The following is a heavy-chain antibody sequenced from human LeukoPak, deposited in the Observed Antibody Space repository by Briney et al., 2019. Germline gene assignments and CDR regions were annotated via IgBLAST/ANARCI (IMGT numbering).Heavy chain of an antibody. V-gene: IGHV3-66*01. CDR3: ARDRAEGKTWVEFDP. Sequence: GGSMRLSCTASGFTFSRYWMTWVRQAPGKGLAWVSLIYSDGVTQYADSVKGCFTIARGNAKNTLYLQMNSLRDEDTAVYFCARDRAEGKTWVEFDPWGQGTLVTVSS. CDR2: IYSDGVT. J-gene: IGHJ5*02. CDR1: GFTFSRYW.